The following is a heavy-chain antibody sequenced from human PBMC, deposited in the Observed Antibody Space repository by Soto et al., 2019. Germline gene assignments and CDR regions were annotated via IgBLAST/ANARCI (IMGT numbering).Heavy chain of an antibody. CDR1: GFTFNSYD. J-gene: IGHJ4*02. CDR3: AKGSIEYSAWIDN. V-gene: IGHV3-23*01. D-gene: IGHD5-12*01. CDR2: ISARGGIS. Sequence: EVHLLESGGGLVQPGGSLRLSCAASGFTFNSYDMVWVRQAPGKGLEWVSVISARGGISYFADSVKGRFNISRDNSKNVLSLEMNSLRAEDTAIYFCAKGSIEYSAWIDNWGQGTLVLVSS.